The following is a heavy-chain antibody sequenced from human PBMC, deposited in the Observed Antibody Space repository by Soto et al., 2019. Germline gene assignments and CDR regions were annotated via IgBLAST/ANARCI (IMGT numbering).Heavy chain of an antibody. Sequence: GGSLRLSCAASGFTVSSNYMTWVRQAPGKGLEWVSVIHSTGSTYYADSVKGRFTISRDNSKNTLYLQMNSLRAEDTAVYYCARREEQLTPFAIWGQGTMVTIS. J-gene: IGHJ3*02. CDR2: IHSTGST. CDR1: GFTVSSNY. CDR3: ARREEQLTPFAI. D-gene: IGHD6-13*01. V-gene: IGHV3-53*01.